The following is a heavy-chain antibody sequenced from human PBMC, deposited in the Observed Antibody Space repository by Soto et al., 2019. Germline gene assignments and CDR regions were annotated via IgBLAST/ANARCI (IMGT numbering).Heavy chain of an antibody. Sequence: GSLRLSCAASGFAFSSYTMSWVRQTPGKGLEWVSSISASGGSTYYGDSLKGRFTISRDNSKNTLNLHIKSLGVEDSAVYYCAKDRGGFARGWEYYDFWGQGTQVTRLL. CDR3: AKDRGGFARGWEYYDF. D-gene: IGHD6-19*01. CDR2: ISASGGST. V-gene: IGHV3-23*01. J-gene: IGHJ4*02. CDR1: GFAFSSYT.